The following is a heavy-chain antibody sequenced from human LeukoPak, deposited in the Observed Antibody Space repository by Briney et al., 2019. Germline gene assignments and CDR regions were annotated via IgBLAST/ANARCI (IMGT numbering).Heavy chain of an antibody. V-gene: IGHV4-59*01. Sequence: SETLSLTCTVSGGSISSYYWSWIRQPPGKGLEWIGNIYYSGSTNYNPSLKSRVTISVDTSKNQFSLKLSSVTAADTAVYYCASSSGYYGYWGQGTLVTVSS. D-gene: IGHD3-22*01. J-gene: IGHJ4*02. CDR1: GGSISSYY. CDR3: ASSSGYYGY. CDR2: IYYSGST.